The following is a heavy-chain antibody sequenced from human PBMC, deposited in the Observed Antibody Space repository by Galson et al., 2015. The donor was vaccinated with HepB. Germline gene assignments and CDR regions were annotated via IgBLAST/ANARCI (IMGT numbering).Heavy chain of an antibody. CDR3: ARDRRYLYNNEILDYFDY. CDR1: RFSLSAGGMG. D-gene: IGHD2/OR15-2a*01. CDR2: IYWDGDE. J-gene: IGHJ4*01. V-gene: IGHV2-5*02. Sequence: PALVKPTQTLTLTCTFFRFSLSAGGMGVGWIRHSPGKTLEWLALIYWDGDERYSPSLRNRLSITKDTPKKQVVLTMTNMDPVDTATYYCARDRRYLYNNEILDYFDYWGQGILVTVSS.